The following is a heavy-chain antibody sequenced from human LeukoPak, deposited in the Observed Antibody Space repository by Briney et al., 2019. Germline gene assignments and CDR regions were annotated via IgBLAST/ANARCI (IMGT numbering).Heavy chain of an antibody. D-gene: IGHD4-17*01. J-gene: IGHJ3*02. V-gene: IGHV3-53*01. CDR1: GFTVSSNY. CDR2: IYSGGST. CDR3: ARERSRAFDI. Sequence: GGSLRLSCAASGFTVSSNYMSWVRRAPGKGLEWVSVIYSGGSTYYADSVKGRFTVSRDNSKNTLYLQMNSLRAEDTAVYYCARERSRAFDIWGQGTMVTVS.